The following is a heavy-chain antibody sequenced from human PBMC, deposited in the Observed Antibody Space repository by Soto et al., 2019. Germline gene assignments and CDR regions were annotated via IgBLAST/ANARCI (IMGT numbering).Heavy chain of an antibody. V-gene: IGHV1-3*01. CDR1: GYTFTSYA. Sequence: QVQLVQSGAEVKKPGASVKVSCKASGYTFTSYAMHWVRQAPGQRLEWMGWINAGNGNTKYSQKCQGRVTITRDTSVSPAYMELSSLRSEDTAVYYCARGLGLYYFDYWGQGTLVTVSS. J-gene: IGHJ4*02. CDR2: INAGNGNT. D-gene: IGHD1-26*01. CDR3: ARGLGLYYFDY.